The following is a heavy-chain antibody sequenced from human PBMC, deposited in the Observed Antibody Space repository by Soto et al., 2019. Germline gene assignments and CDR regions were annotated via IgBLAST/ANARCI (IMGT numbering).Heavy chain of an antibody. CDR1: GFTFSSYG. J-gene: IGHJ6*02. CDR3: ARESITIFGVVILRPYGMDV. Sequence: GGSLRLSCAASGFTFSSYGMHWVRQAPGKGLEWVAVIWYDGSNKYYADSVKGRFTISRDNSKNTLYLQMNSLRAEDTAVYYCARESITIFGVVILRPYGMDVWGQGTTVTVSS. D-gene: IGHD3-3*01. CDR2: IWYDGSNK. V-gene: IGHV3-33*01.